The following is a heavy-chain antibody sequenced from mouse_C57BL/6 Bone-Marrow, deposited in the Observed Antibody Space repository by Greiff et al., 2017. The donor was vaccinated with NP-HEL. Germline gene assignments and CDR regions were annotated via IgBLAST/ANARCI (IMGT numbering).Heavy chain of an antibody. J-gene: IGHJ3*01. Sequence: VQLQQSGPELVKPGASVKISCKASGYTFTDYYMNWVKQSHGKSLEWIGDINPNNGGTSYNQKFKGKATLTVDKSSSTAYMELRSLTSEDSAVYYCASSSYYSNYVPFAYWGQGTLVTVSA. V-gene: IGHV1-26*01. D-gene: IGHD2-5*01. CDR2: INPNNGGT. CDR3: ASSSYYSNYVPFAY. CDR1: GYTFTDYY.